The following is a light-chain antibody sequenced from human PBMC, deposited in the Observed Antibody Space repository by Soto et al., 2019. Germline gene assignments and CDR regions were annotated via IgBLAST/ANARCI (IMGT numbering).Light chain of an antibody. J-gene: IGKJ1*01. Sequence: EIVLTQSPATPSFSPGGRATLSCRASQSVSRYLAWYQQKPGQPPRLLIYDASNRATGIPARFSGSGSGTDFTLTISSLETEDFAVYYCQRRSNWSTTFGQGTKVDIK. CDR1: QSVSRY. CDR2: DAS. V-gene: IGKV3-11*01. CDR3: QRRSNWSTT.